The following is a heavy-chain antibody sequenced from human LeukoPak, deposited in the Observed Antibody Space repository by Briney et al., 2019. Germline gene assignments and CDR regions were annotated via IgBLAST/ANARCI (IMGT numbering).Heavy chain of an antibody. J-gene: IGHJ6*02. CDR3: VSGSYEGGYYGMDV. CDR2: INSDGRSM. V-gene: IGHV3-74*01. Sequence: GGSLRLSCAASGFTFSSYWMYWVRQAPGKGLVWVSRINSDGRSMTYADSVKGRFTISRDNAKNSLYLQMNILRAEDTAVYYCVSGSYEGGYYGMDVWGQGTTVTVSS. CDR1: GFTFSSYW. D-gene: IGHD1-26*01.